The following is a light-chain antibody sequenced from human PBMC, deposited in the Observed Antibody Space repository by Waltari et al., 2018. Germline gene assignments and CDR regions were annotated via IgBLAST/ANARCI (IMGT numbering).Light chain of an antibody. CDR1: QSISRN. Sequence: EVLMTQSPATLSVSPGERATLSCRASQSISRNLARYQQKPGQAPRLLIYGASTRAPGIPARFSGSGSGTEFTLSISSLQSEDFAVYYCQQYNNWRTFGQGTKLEIK. V-gene: IGKV3-15*01. CDR3: QQYNNWRT. J-gene: IGKJ2*01. CDR2: GAS.